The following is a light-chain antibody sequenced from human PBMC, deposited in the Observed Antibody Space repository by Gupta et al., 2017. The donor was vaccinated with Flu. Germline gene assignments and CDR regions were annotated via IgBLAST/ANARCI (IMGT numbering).Light chain of an antibody. CDR3: DAWDNDLSVVL. V-gene: IGLV1-51*02. CDR2: EIR. CDR1: TYNVGNNI. J-gene: IGLJ3*02. Sequence: STYNVGNNIVSCHQLPPGPAPKLLFYEIRKRSSGTPDLFSGSNAGSSAALDITGLQTADAADYFCDAWDNDLSVVLFGGGTKVTVL.